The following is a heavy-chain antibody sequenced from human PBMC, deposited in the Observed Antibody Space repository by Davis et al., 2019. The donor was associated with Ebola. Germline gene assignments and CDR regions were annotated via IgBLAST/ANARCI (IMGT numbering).Heavy chain of an antibody. V-gene: IGHV1-46*03. J-gene: IGHJ6*02. D-gene: IGHD1-1*01. CDR1: GYTFTSYY. CDR3: ARDRTTHQLGMDV. CDR2: INPSGGST. Sequence: AASVKVSCKASGYTFTSYYMHWVRRAPGQGLEWMGIINPSGGSTSYAQKFQGRVTMTRDTSTSTVYMELSSLRSEDTAVYYCARDRTTHQLGMDVWGQGTTVTVSS.